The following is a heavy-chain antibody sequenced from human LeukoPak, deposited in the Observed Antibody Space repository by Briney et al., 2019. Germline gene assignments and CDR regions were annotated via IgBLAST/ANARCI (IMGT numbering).Heavy chain of an antibody. D-gene: IGHD2/OR15-2a*01. CDR3: ASSKGERHAFDI. J-gene: IGHJ3*02. CDR1: GFTLSSYA. V-gene: IGHV3-23*01. CDR2: ISVSGNT. Sequence: GGSLRLSCAASGFTLSSYAMSWVRQGPGKGLEWVSAISVSGNTYHADSVKGRFTISRDNSKNTLYLQMNSLRAEDTAVYYCASSKGERHAFDIWGQGTMVTVSS.